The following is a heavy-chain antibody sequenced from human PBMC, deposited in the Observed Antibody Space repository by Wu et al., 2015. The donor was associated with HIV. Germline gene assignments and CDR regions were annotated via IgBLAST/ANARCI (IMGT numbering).Heavy chain of an antibody. Sequence: QVQLVQSGAEVKKPGSSVKVSCKASGATFGTYGFNWVRQAPGGGLEWMGRITPMFGKPNYAQKFQGRVIITADGSTNTAYMELTSLRSEDTAVYYCAKANRIVISGIDYYHQYGMDVWGQGTTVTVSS. V-gene: IGHV1-69*13. D-gene: IGHD1-26*01. CDR2: ITPMFGKP. J-gene: IGHJ6*02. CDR3: AKANRIVISGIDYYHQYGMDV. CDR1: GATFGTYG.